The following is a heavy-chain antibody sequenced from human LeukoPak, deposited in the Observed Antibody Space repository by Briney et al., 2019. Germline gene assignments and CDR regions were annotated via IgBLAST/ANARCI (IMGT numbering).Heavy chain of an antibody. D-gene: IGHD6-13*01. CDR3: ARVTFIAAAGSLAYYYYMDV. Sequence: PSETLSLTCAVYGGSFSGYYWSWIRQPPGKGLEWIGEINHSGSTNYNPSLKSRVTISVDTSKNQFSLKLSSVTAAGTAVYYCARVTFIAAAGSLAYYYYMDVWGKGTTVTVSS. V-gene: IGHV4-34*01. CDR1: GGSFSGYY. CDR2: INHSGST. J-gene: IGHJ6*03.